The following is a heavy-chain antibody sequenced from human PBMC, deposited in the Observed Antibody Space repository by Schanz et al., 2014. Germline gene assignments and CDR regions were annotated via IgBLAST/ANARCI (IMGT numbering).Heavy chain of an antibody. CDR1: GFTFSSYA. Sequence: EVQLVESGGGLVKPGGSLRLSCAASGFTFSSYAMSWVRQAPGKGLEWVSYISSSSIYTNYADSVKGRFTISRDNAKNSLYLQMNSLRAEDTAVYYCARDKGGYYPFDYWGQGTLVTVSS. CDR2: ISSSSIYT. J-gene: IGHJ4*02. D-gene: IGHD3-3*01. CDR3: ARDKGGYYPFDY. V-gene: IGHV3-21*05.